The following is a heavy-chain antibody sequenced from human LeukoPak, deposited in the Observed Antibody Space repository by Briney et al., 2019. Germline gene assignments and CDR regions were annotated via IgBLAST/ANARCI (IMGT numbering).Heavy chain of an antibody. J-gene: IGHJ4*02. CDR3: AREKVGATYDLFDY. D-gene: IGHD4/OR15-4a*01. CDR1: GGSISSYY. CDR2: IYYSGST. V-gene: IGHV4-59*01. Sequence: SETLSLTCTVSGGSISSYYWSWIRQPPGKGLEWIGYIYYSGSTNYNPSLKSRVTISVDTSKNQFSLKLSSVTAADTAVYYCAREKVGATYDLFDYWGQGTLVTVSS.